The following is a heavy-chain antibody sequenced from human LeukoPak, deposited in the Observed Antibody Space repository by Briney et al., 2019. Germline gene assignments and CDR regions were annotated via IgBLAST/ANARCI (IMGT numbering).Heavy chain of an antibody. CDR1: GGSISSYY. CDR2: IYTSGST. Sequence: SETLSLTCTVSGGSISSYYWSWIRQPAGKGLEWIGRIYTSGSTNYNPSLKSRVTMSVDTSKNQFSLKLSSVTAADTAVYYCAREWHYYDSSGYYSAVDRMDYWGQGTLVTVSS. V-gene: IGHV4-4*07. CDR3: AREWHYYDSSGYYSAVDRMDY. D-gene: IGHD3-22*01. J-gene: IGHJ4*02.